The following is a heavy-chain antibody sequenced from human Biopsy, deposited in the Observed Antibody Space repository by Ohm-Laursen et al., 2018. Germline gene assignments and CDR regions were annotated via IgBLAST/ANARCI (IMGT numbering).Heavy chain of an antibody. CDR1: GFVFNNYA. Sequence: SLRLSCAASGFVFNNYAMHWVRQAPGKGLEWVAIIWYDGTNKDYVDSVKGRFSISREGSTKTLYLQMNSLRVEDTGVYYCARGEDMVRGVDKGFDYWGQGTPVIVSS. CDR3: ARGEDMVRGVDKGFDY. D-gene: IGHD3-10*01. V-gene: IGHV3-33*01. CDR2: IWYDGTNK. J-gene: IGHJ4*02.